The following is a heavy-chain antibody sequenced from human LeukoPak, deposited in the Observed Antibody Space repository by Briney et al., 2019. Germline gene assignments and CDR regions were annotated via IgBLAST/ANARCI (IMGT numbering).Heavy chain of an antibody. J-gene: IGHJ4*02. V-gene: IGHV1-18*01. Sequence: GASVKVSCKASGYTFTSYGISWVRQAPGQGLEWMGWISAYNGNTNYAQKFQGRVTMTRDTSTSTVYMELSSLRSEDTAVYYCARLTDLSYSSGWQDYWGQGTLVTVSS. CDR2: ISAYNGNT. CDR3: ARLTDLSYSSGWQDY. CDR1: GYTFTSYG. D-gene: IGHD6-19*01.